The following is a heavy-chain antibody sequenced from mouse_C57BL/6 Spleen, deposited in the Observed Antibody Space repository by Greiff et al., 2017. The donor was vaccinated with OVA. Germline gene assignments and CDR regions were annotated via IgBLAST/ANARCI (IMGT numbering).Heavy chain of an antibody. CDR1: GFTFSSYG. J-gene: IGHJ4*01. V-gene: IGHV5-6*01. CDR3: ERQGETGDYAMDY. CDR2: ISSGGSYT. D-gene: IGHD2-13*01. Sequence: EVHLVESGGDLVKPGGSLKLSCAASGFTFSSYGMSWVRQTPDKRLEWVATISSGGSYTYYPDSVKGRFTISRDNAKNTLYLQMSSLKSEDTAMNYCERQGETGDYAMDYWGQGTSVTVSS.